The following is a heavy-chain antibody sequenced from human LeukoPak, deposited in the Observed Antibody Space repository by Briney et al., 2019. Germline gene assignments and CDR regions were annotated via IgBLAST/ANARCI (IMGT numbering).Heavy chain of an antibody. V-gene: IGHV3-48*02. CDR2: IGTSGSTI. Sequence: TGGSLRLSCAASGFTFSSYGMNWVRQAPGKGLEWVPYIGTSGSTIYYADSVKGRFTVSRDNARNSLYLQMNSLRDEDTAVYYCARHDFGGNSGDYWGQGTLVTVSS. J-gene: IGHJ4*02. CDR3: ARHDFGGNSGDY. D-gene: IGHD4-23*01. CDR1: GFTFSSYG.